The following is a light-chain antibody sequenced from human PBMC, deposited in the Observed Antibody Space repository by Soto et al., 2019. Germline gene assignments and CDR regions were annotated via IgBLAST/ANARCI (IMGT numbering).Light chain of an antibody. CDR2: AAS. V-gene: IGKV1-8*01. J-gene: IGKJ1*01. CDR3: QQYYSYPWT. CDR1: QGISSY. Sequence: MQMTQSPSTLSGSVGDRVTITCRASQGISSYLAWYQQKPGKAPKLLIYAASTLQSGVPSRFSGSGSGTDFTLTISCLQSEDFATYYCQQYYSYPWTFGQGTKVNIK.